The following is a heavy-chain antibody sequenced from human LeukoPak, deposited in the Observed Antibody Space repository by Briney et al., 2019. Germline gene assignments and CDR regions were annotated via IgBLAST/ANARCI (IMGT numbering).Heavy chain of an antibody. CDR2: IYYSGST. J-gene: IGHJ4*02. Sequence: SETLSLTCTVSGGSISSYYWSWIRQPPGKGLEWIGYIYYSGSTNYNPSLKSRVTISVDTSKNQFSLKLSSVTAADTAVYYCARPGERLARTPYSFDYGGRGTLVTVSS. CDR3: ARPGERLARTPYSFDY. V-gene: IGHV4-59*01. D-gene: IGHD3-16*01. CDR1: GGSISSYY.